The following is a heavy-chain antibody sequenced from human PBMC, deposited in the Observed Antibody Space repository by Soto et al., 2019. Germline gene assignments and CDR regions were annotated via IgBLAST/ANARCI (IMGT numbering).Heavy chain of an antibody. D-gene: IGHD3-22*01. Sequence: GESLKISCKASGYSFTTYWLSWVRQMPGKGLEWMGIIYPGDSDTKYSPSFEGQVTISADKSFSTAYLQWSSLKSSDTAIYYCARRVITPEYYFDYWGQGTLVTVSS. CDR1: GYSFTTYW. CDR3: ARRVITPEYYFDY. V-gene: IGHV5-51*01. J-gene: IGHJ4*02. CDR2: IYPGDSDT.